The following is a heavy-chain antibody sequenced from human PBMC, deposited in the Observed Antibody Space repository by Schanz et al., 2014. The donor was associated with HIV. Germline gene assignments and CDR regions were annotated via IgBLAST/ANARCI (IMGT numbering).Heavy chain of an antibody. D-gene: IGHD3-16*01. CDR2: ISYDGSNK. Sequence: QIQVVESGGGVVQPGRSLRLSCAVSGFTFSNYAMHWVRQAPGKGLEWVAVISYDGSNKYYADSVKGRFTISRDNSKNTLFLQMNSLRGEDTAVYYCARVANWDYYGMDVWGRGTTVTVSS. CDR1: GFTFSNYA. J-gene: IGHJ6*02. V-gene: IGHV3-30-3*01. CDR3: ARVANWDYYGMDV.